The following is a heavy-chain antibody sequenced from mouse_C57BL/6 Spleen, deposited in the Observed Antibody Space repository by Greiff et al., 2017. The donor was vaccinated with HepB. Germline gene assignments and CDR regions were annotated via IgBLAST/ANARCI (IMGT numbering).Heavy chain of an antibody. CDR1: GYAFSSSW. CDR2: IYPGDGDT. V-gene: IGHV1-82*01. J-gene: IGHJ1*03. CDR3: ARSYYGSSLSYWYFDV. Sequence: VKLVESGPELVKPGASVKISCKASGYAFSSSWMNWVKQRPGMGLEWIGRIYPGDGDTNYNGKFKGKATLTADKSSSTAYMQLSSLTSEDSAVYFCARSYYGSSLSYWYFDVWGTGTTVTVSS. D-gene: IGHD1-1*01.